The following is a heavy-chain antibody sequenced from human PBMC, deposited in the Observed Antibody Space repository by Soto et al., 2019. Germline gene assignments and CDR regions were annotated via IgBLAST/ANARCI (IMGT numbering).Heavy chain of an antibody. CDR1: GGTFSSYA. CDR3: ARNDVVQDDMGGVRHYYYSGMDV. CDR2: IIPIFGTA. V-gene: IGHV1-69*13. J-gene: IGHJ6*02. D-gene: IGHD2-2*01. Sequence: VKVSCKASGGTFSSYAISWVRQAPGQGLEWMGGIIPIFGTANYAQKFQGRVTITADKSTSTAYMELSSLRSEDTAVYYCARNDVVQDDMGGVRHYYYSGMDVWGQGTTVTVS.